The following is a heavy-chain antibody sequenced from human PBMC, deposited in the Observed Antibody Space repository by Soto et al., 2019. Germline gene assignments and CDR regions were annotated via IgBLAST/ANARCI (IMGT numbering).Heavy chain of an antibody. D-gene: IGHD3-16*01. J-gene: IGHJ6*02. V-gene: IGHV1-69*13. CDR3: ARSGRGSYYYYYGMDV. CDR1: CGTFTTSA. Sequence: SVKVSSNASCGTFTTSAISWVRQAPGQGLEWMGGIIPIFGTANYAQKFQGRVTITADESTSTAYMELSSLRSEDTAVYYCARSGRGSYYYYYGMDVWGQGTTVTV. CDR2: IIPIFGTA.